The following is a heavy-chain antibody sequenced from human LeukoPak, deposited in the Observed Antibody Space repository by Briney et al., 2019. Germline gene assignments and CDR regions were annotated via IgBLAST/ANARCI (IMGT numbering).Heavy chain of an antibody. V-gene: IGHV3-21*01. J-gene: IGHJ2*01. CDR1: GFTFSSYS. D-gene: IGHD4-23*01. Sequence: SGGSLRLSCAASGFTFSSYSMNWVRQAPGKGLEWVSSISSSSSYIYYADSVKGRFTISRDNAENSLYLQMNSLRAEDTAVYYCARADSGYGGNSGWYFDLWGRGTLVTVSS. CDR2: ISSSSSYI. CDR3: ARADSGYGGNSGWYFDL.